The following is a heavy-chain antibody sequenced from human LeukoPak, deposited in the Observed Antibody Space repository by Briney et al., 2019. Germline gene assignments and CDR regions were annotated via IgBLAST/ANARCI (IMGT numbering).Heavy chain of an antibody. D-gene: IGHD5-18*01. CDR2: INHFGST. CDR3: ARGYRAPQTFYSYHYFDS. CDR1: GGSFSGYY. J-gene: IGHJ4*02. Sequence: SSETLSLTCAVYGGSFSGYYWGWIRQPPGKGLEWIGEINHFGSTNYNPSLKSRVTISGDTSKNQFSLKVNSVTAADTAVYYCARGYRAPQTFYSYHYFDSWAQGILVTVSS. V-gene: IGHV4-34*01.